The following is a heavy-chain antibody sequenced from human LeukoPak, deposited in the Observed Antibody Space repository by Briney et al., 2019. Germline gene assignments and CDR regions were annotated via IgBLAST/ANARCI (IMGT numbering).Heavy chain of an antibody. D-gene: IGHD2-21*02. Sequence: GASVKVSCKASGYTFGDYYVHWVRQALGQGLEWMGWINPKTNGTNFALKFLGRVTMTRDTSISTAYMEPTSLISDDTALYYCARSKRRGDLLDYWGQGTLVTVSS. CDR3: ARSKRRGDLLDY. J-gene: IGHJ4*02. CDR2: INPKTNGT. CDR1: GYTFGDYY. V-gene: IGHV1-2*02.